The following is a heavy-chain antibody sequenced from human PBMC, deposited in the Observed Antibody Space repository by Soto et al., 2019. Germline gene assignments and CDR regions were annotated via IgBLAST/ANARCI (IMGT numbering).Heavy chain of an antibody. CDR1: GFTFSSYA. D-gene: IGHD3-10*01. CDR3: PTDCRGGPMVRGTRVDY. Sequence: EVQLLESGGGLVQPGGSLRLSCAASGFTFSSYAMSWVRQAPGKGLEWVSAISGSGGSTYYADSVKGRFTISRDNSKNTLYLQMNSLRAEETAVYHCPTDCRGGPMVRGTRVDYWGQGTLVTVSS. CDR2: ISGSGGST. J-gene: IGHJ4*02. V-gene: IGHV3-23*01.